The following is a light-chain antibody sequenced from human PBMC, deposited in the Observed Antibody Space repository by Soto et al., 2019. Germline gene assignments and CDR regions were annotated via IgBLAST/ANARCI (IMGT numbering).Light chain of an antibody. Sequence: IQLTQSPSSLSASVGDRVTITCRASQGISSYLAWYQQKPGKAPKLLIYAASTLQSGVPSRFSGSGSGKDFTLNISSLQPEDFANYYCHQYDNLPVWTLAQGTKVDIK. CDR3: HQYDNLPVWT. CDR2: AAS. CDR1: QGISSY. V-gene: IGKV1-9*01. J-gene: IGKJ1*01.